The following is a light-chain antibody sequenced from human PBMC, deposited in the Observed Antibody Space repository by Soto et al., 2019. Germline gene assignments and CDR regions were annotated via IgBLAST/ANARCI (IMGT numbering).Light chain of an antibody. J-gene: IGKJ5*01. CDR3: QQYVTSPPIT. CDR2: GVS. Sequence: EIVLTQSPGTLSLSPGERATLSCRASQSVSSSYLAWYQQKPGQAPRLLIYGVSSRATGIPDRFSGSGSGTDFPLTISRLEPEDFAVYYCQQYVTSPPITFGQGTRLEIK. CDR1: QSVSSSY. V-gene: IGKV3-20*01.